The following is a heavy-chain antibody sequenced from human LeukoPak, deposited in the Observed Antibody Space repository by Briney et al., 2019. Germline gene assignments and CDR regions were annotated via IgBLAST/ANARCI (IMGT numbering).Heavy chain of an antibody. V-gene: IGHV4-39*07. CDR1: SGPITSRSYY. D-gene: IGHD3-16*01. CDR2: IYYSGST. J-gene: IGHJ6*03. Sequence: SETLSLTCTVSSGPITSRSYYWGWLRQPPGKGLEWIGSIYYSGSTYYTPSLNSRVTMSVDTSKNQFSLRPSSVTAADTAIYYCAREKRGTLTQRDYNYYMDVWGKGTTVTVSS. CDR3: AREKRGTLTQRDYNYYMDV.